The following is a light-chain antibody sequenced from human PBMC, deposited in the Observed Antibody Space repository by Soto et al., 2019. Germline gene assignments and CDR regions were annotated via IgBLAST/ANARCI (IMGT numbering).Light chain of an antibody. Sequence: EIVMTQSPATLSVSPRERVTLSCRASQSVSSNLAWFQQKAGQAPRLLIYRASTRATGVPGRFTGSGSGTEFTLTISSLQSEDFAVYYCQQYKNWPPYTFGQGTKLEIK. CDR2: RAS. CDR1: QSVSSN. J-gene: IGKJ2*01. CDR3: QQYKNWPPYT. V-gene: IGKV3-15*01.